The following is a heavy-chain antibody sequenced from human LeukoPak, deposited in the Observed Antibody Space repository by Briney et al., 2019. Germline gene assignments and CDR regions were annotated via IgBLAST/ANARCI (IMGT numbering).Heavy chain of an antibody. Sequence: PGGSLRLSCAASGFTFSSYEMNWVRQAPGKGLEWVSAIKWNGGSTGYADSVKGRFTISRDNAKNSLYLQMNSLRAEDTALYYCARDNSRLRAYYFDYWGQGTLVTVSS. CDR3: ARDNSRLRAYYFDY. CDR1: GFTFSSYE. D-gene: IGHD4-17*01. CDR2: IKWNGGST. J-gene: IGHJ4*02. V-gene: IGHV3-20*04.